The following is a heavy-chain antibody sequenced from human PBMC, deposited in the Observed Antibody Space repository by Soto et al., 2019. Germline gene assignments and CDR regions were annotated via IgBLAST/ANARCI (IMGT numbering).Heavy chain of an antibody. J-gene: IGHJ6*03. V-gene: IGHV3-15*01. CDR2: IKSKTDGGTT. D-gene: IGHD5-12*01. CDR1: GFTFSNAW. Sequence: GGSLRLSCAASGFTFSNAWMSWVRQAPGKGLEWVGRIKSKTDGGTTDYAAPVKGRFTISRDDSKNTLYLQMNSLKTEDTAVYYCTTGRGWLRPYYYYYMDVWGKGTTVTVSS. CDR3: TTGRGWLRPYYYYYMDV.